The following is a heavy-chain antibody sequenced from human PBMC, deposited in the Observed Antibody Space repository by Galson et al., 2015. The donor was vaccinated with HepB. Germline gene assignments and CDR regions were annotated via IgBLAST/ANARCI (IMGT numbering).Heavy chain of an antibody. D-gene: IGHD3-10*01. Sequence: SLRLSCAASGFTFSSYSMNWVRQAPGKGLEWVSYISSSSSTIYYADSVKGRFTISRDNAKNSLYLQMNSLRAEDTAVYYCARDFEYYYGSGSYYNLFDYWGQGTLVTVSS. J-gene: IGHJ4*02. CDR2: ISSSSSTI. CDR1: GFTFSSYS. V-gene: IGHV3-48*01. CDR3: ARDFEYYYGSGSYYNLFDY.